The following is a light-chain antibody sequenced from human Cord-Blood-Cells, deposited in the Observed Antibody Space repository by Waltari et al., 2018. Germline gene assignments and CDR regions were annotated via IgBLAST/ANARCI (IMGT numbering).Light chain of an antibody. CDR3: SSYTSSSTGV. V-gene: IGLV2-14*01. J-gene: IGLJ3*02. CDR2: DVR. Sequence: QSALTQPASVSGSPGQSITISCTGTSSDVGGYNYVSWYQQHPGKAPKLMIYDVRNRPSGVSNRLSGSKSGNTASLTFSGLQAEDEADYYCSSYTSSSTGVFGGGTKLTVL. CDR1: SSDVGGYNY.